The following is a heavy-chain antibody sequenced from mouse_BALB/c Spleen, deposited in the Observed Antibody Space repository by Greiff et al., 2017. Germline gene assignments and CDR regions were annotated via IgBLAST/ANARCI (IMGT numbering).Heavy chain of an antibody. CDR3: AAITTATAY. D-gene: IGHD1-2*01. CDR1: GYTFTSYT. J-gene: IGHJ3*01. CDR2: INPSSGYT. Sequence: QVQLQQSAAELARPGASVKMSCKASGYTFTSYTMHWVKQRPGQGLEWIGYINPSSGYTEYNQKFKDKTTLTADKSSSTAYMQLSSLTSEDSAVYYCAAITTATAYWGQGTLVTVSA. V-gene: IGHV1-4*02.